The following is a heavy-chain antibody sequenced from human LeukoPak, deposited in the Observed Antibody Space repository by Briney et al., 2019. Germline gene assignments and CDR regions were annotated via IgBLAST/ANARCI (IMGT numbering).Heavy chain of an antibody. CDR1: GYSFTSYW. Sequence: GASVKVSCKGSGYSFTSYWIGWVRQMPGKGLEWMGIIYPGDSDTRYSLSFQGQVTISADKSISTAYLQWSSLKASDTAMYYCARTPNIAVAGKAGGGDYWGQGTLVTVSS. D-gene: IGHD6-19*01. CDR2: IYPGDSDT. CDR3: ARTPNIAVAGKAGGGDY. V-gene: IGHV5-51*01. J-gene: IGHJ4*02.